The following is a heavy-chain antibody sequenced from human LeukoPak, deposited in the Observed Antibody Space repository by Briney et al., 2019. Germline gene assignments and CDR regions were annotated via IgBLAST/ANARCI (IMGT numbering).Heavy chain of an antibody. J-gene: IGHJ5*02. CDR1: GGTFSSYA. V-gene: IGHV1-69*13. CDR3: ARDGGSGSYYNSFDP. CDR2: IIPIFGTA. D-gene: IGHD3-10*01. Sequence: ASVKVSCKASGGTFSSYAISWVRQAPGQGLELMGGIIPIFGTANYAQKFQGRVTITADESTSTAYMELSSLRSEDTAVYYCARDGGSGSYYNSFDPWGQGTLVTVSS.